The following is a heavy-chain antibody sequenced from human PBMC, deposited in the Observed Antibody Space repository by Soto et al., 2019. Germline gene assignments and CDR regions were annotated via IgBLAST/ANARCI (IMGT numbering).Heavy chain of an antibody. J-gene: IGHJ4*02. Sequence: QVQLVQSGAEVKKPESSVKVSCKAPGGTFSTYAISWVRQAPGQGLEWMGGIIPMFGTANYAQRFQDRVTITADESTNTVYMELSSLRSEDTAVYFCASGIQLWLRRINNGYSGWGQGTLVIVSS. CDR1: GGTFSTYA. CDR2: IIPMFGTA. D-gene: IGHD5-18*01. V-gene: IGHV1-69*12. CDR3: ASGIQLWLRRINNGYSG.